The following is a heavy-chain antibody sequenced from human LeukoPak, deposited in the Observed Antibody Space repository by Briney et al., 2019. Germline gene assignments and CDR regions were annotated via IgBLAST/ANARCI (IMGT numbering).Heavy chain of an antibody. J-gene: IGHJ3*02. Sequence: ETLSLTCAVSGDSVSSSNWWSWVRQAPGKGLEWVANIKQDGSEKYYVDSVKGRFTISRDNAKNSLYLQMNSLRAEDTAVYYCARDQGIAEEEDAFDIWGQGTMVTVSS. V-gene: IGHV3-7*05. CDR3: ARDQGIAEEEDAFDI. CDR1: GDSVSSSNW. CDR2: IKQDGSEK. D-gene: IGHD6-13*01.